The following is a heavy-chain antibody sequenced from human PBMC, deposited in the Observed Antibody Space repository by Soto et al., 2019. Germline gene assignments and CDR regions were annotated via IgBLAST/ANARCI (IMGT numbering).Heavy chain of an antibody. CDR2: IIPIFGTA. D-gene: IGHD3-22*01. CDR1: GGTFSSYA. J-gene: IGHJ4*02. Sequence: VASVKVSCKASGGTFSSYAISWVRQAPGQGLEWMGGIIPIFGTANYAQKFQGRVTITADESTSTDYIELSSLRSEDTAVYYCARDPPSDYYDSSGIFDYWGQGTLVTVSS. V-gene: IGHV1-69*13. CDR3: ARDPPSDYYDSSGIFDY.